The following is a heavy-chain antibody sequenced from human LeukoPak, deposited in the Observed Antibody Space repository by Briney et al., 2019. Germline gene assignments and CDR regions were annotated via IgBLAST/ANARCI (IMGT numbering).Heavy chain of an antibody. V-gene: IGHV3-30*02. D-gene: IGHD6-19*01. Sequence: GGSLRLSCAASGFTFSSYGMHWVRQAPGKGLEWVAFIRYDGSDKYYADSVKGRFTISRDNSKNTLFLQMHNLRVDDTAMYYCAVVAGRFPPDYWGQGTLVTVSS. CDR1: GFTFSSYG. J-gene: IGHJ4*02. CDR3: AVVAGRFPPDY. CDR2: IRYDGSDK.